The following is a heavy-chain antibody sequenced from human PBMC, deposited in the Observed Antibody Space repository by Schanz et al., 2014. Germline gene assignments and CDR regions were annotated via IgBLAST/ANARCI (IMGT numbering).Heavy chain of an antibody. CDR1: GYTFTNYG. CDR2: ISANNGNT. Sequence: QVQLVQSGAEVKKPGASVGVSCKASGYTFTNYGVTWVRQAPGQGLEWMGWISANNGNTNYAQKFQGRVTMTTDTSTSTAYMELRSLRSDDTAVYYCARTTFGKAKTYLGDYHYYHYMDAWGNGTTVTVSS. V-gene: IGHV1-18*01. CDR3: ARTTFGKAKTYLGDYHYYHYMDA. J-gene: IGHJ6*03. D-gene: IGHD4-17*01.